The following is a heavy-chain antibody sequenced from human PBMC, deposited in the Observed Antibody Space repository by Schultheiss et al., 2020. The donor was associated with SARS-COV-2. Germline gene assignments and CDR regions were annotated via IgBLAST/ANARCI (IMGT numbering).Heavy chain of an antibody. V-gene: IGHV4-31*03. CDR1: GGSISSSSYY. D-gene: IGHD3-22*01. Sequence: SETLSLTCTVSGGSISSSSYYWSWIRQHPGKGLEWIGYIYYSGSTYYNPSLKSRVTISVDTSKNQFSLKLSSVTAADTAVYYCARDAHYYDSSGHAFDIWGQGTMVTVSS. J-gene: IGHJ3*02. CDR3: ARDAHYYDSSGHAFDI. CDR2: IYYSGST.